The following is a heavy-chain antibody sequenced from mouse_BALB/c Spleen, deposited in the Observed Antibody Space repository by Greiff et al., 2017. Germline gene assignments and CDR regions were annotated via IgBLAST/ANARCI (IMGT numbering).Heavy chain of an antibody. V-gene: IGHV1-87*01. J-gene: IGHJ4*01. CDR1: GYTFTSYW. Sequence: VKLQESGAELARPGASVKLSCKASGYTFTSYWMQWVKQRPGQGLEWIGAIYPGDGDTRYTQKFKGKATLTADKSSSTAYMQLSSLASEDSAVYYCARSYYRYDDAMDYWGQGTSVTVSS. CDR3: ARSYYRYDDAMDY. D-gene: IGHD2-14*01. CDR2: IYPGDGDT.